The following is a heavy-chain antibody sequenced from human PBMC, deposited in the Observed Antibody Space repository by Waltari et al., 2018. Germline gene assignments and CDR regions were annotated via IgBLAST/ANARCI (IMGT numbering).Heavy chain of an antibody. CDR2: IYYSGST. Sequence: QLQLQESGPGLVKPSETLSLTCPVSGGSISSSSYYWGWSSQPPGKGLEWIGSIYYSGSTYYNPSLKSRVTISVDTSKNQFSLKLSSVTAADTAVYYCARTRSSIAARPVDYWGQGTLVTVSS. CDR3: ARTRSSIAARPVDY. D-gene: IGHD6-6*01. V-gene: IGHV4-39*07. J-gene: IGHJ4*02. CDR1: GGSISSSSYY.